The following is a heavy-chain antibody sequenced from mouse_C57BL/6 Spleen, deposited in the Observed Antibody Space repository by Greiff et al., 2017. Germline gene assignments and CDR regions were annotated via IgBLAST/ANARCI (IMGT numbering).Heavy chain of an antibody. CDR3: ARGDGPGLWYAMDY. CDR2: IDPEDGET. J-gene: IGHJ4*01. Sequence: EVKLMESGAELVKPGASVKLSCTASGFNIKDYYMHWVKQRTEQGLEWIGRIDPEDGETKYAPKFQGKATITADTSSNTAYLQLSSLTSEDTAVYYCARGDGPGLWYAMDYWGQGTSVTVSS. D-gene: IGHD2-3*01. V-gene: IGHV14-2*01. CDR1: GFNIKDYY.